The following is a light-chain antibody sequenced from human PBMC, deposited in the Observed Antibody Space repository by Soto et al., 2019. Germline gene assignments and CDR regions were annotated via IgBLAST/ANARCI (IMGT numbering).Light chain of an antibody. CDR3: AAWDDSLNGVV. CDR1: SSNIGRNT. J-gene: IGLJ2*01. Sequence: QSVLTQAPSASGTPGQRVTISCSGSSSNIGRNTVNWYQQLPGMAPKLLIYTNNQRPSGVPDRFSGSKSGTSASLTISGLQSEDEANYHCAAWDDSLNGVVFGGGTKLTVL. V-gene: IGLV1-44*01. CDR2: TNN.